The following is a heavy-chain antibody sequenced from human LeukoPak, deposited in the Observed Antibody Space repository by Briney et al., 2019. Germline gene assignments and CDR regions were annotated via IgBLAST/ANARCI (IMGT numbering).Heavy chain of an antibody. D-gene: IGHD6-19*01. J-gene: IGHJ6*02. Sequence: GGSLRLSCAASGFTFSSQSMSWVRQAPGKGLEWVSVIYSGGSTYYADSVKGRFTISRDNSKNTLYLQMNSLRAEDTAVYYCARAYSSGWYYYGMDVWGQGTTVTVSS. CDR3: ARAYSSGWYYYGMDV. CDR2: IYSGGST. CDR1: GFTFSSQS. V-gene: IGHV3-66*01.